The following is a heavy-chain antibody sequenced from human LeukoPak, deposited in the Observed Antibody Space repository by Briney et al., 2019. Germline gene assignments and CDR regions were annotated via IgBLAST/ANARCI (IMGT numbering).Heavy chain of an antibody. J-gene: IGHJ4*02. V-gene: IGHV3-72*01. CDR3: ARGHDSGWREFDY. CDR2: IRNKANGYTT. CDR1: GFSFSDHY. D-gene: IGHD6-25*01. Sequence: GGSLRLSCAASGFSFSDHYMDWVRQAPGKGLEWVGRIRNKANGYTTEYAASVKGRFTISRDDSDNSLYLQMSSLNTEDTAVYYCARGHDSGWREFDYWGQGTLVTVPS.